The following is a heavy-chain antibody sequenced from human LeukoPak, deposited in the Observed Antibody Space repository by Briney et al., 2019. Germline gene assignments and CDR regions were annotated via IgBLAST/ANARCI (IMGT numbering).Heavy chain of an antibody. D-gene: IGHD6-13*01. CDR1: GFGVSTNY. V-gene: IGHV3-66*01. J-gene: IGHJ4*02. CDR2: IYSGGTT. Sequence: GSPRLSCAASGFGVSTNYMSWVRQAPGKGLEWVSVIYSGGTTYYADSVKDRFTISRDKSKNTLYLQMNSLRAEDTAVYYCARASMAAAGSYFDFWGQGTLVTVSS. CDR3: ARASMAAAGSYFDF.